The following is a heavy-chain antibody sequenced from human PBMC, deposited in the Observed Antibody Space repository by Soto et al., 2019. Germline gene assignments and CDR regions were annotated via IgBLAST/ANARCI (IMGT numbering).Heavy chain of an antibody. CDR2: ISGSGGST. CDR1: GFTFSSYA. V-gene: IGHV3-23*01. D-gene: IGHD2-21*02. CDR3: AKDLACGGDCYATGDPDY. J-gene: IGHJ4*02. Sequence: GGSLRLSCSASGFTFSSYAMSWVRQAPGKGLEWVSAISGSGGSTYYADSVKGRFTISRDNSKNTLYLQMNSLRAEDTAVYYCAKDLACGGDCYATGDPDYWGQGTLVTVSS.